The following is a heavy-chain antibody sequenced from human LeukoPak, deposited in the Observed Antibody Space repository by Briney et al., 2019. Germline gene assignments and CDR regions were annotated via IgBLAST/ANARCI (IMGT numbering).Heavy chain of an antibody. CDR3: ARGAGQLGGLLTFDI. D-gene: IGHD6-6*01. V-gene: IGHV1-2*02. CDR2: INPNSGGT. J-gene: IGHJ3*02. CDR1: GYTFTGYY. Sequence: ASVKVSCKASGYTFTGYYMHWVRQAPGQGLEWMGWINPNSGGTNYAQKFQGRVTMTRDTSISTAYMELSRLRSDDTAVYYCARGAGQLGGLLTFDIWGQGTMVTVS.